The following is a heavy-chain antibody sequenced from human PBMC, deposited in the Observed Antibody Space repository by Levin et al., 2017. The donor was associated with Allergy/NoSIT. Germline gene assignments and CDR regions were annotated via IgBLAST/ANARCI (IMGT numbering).Heavy chain of an antibody. CDR1: GGSITNYY. CDR2: IFYSGST. Sequence: SSETLSLTCTVSGGSITNYYWSWIRQPPGKGLEWIGYIFYSGSTNYNPSLESRVTISVDTSKNQFSLRLSSVTAADTAIYYCARGGVWWLPRDYWGQGILATVSS. V-gene: IGHV4-59*01. J-gene: IGHJ4*02. CDR3: ARGGVWWLPRDY. D-gene: IGHD2-15*01.